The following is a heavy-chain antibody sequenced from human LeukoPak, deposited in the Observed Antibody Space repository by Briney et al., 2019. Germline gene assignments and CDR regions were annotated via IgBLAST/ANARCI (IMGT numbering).Heavy chain of an antibody. V-gene: IGHV1-2*02. CDR1: GYTLTGDY. Sequence: ASVKVSCKASGYTLTGDYMHWVRQAPGQGLEWMGLINPNSGGTNYAQKFQGRVTMPRDTSITTAYMELTRLTSDDTAVYYCARELNGWKIDFYYFGLDVWGQGTTVTVSS. J-gene: IGHJ6*02. D-gene: IGHD6-19*01. CDR2: INPNSGGT. CDR3: ARELNGWKIDFYYFGLDV.